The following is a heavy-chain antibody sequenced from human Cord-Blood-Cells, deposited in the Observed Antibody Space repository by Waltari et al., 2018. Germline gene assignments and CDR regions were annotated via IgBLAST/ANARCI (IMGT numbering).Heavy chain of an antibody. V-gene: IGHV4-34*01. CDR1: GGSFSGSY. Sequence: QVQLQQLGAGLLMPSETLSLTCAVYGGSFSGSYWSWSGQPPGKGLEWIGEINHSGSTNYNPSLKSQVTISVDTSKNQFSLKLSSVTAADTAVYYCASGEGSGSYFDPWGQGTLVTVSS. CDR3: ASGEGSGSYFDP. CDR2: INHSGST. D-gene: IGHD3-10*01. J-gene: IGHJ5*02.